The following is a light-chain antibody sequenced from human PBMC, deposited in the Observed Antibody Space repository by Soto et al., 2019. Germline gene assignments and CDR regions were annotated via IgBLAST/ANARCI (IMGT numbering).Light chain of an antibody. CDR1: QSVSSSY. Sequence: TLSCRASQSVSSSYLAWYQQKPGQAPRLLIYGASSRATGIPDRFSGSGSGTDFTLTISRLEPEDFAVYYCQQYGSSLFTFGPGTKVDI. CDR3: QQYGSSLFT. V-gene: IGKV3-20*01. J-gene: IGKJ3*01. CDR2: GAS.